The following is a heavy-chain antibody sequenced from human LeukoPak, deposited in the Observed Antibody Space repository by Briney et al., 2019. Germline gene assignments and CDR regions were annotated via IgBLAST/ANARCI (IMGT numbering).Heavy chain of an antibody. Sequence: GGSLRLSCAASGFTFSSYAMSWVRQAPGKGLEWVSAISGSGGSTYYADSVKGRFTISRDNSKNTLYLQMNSLRAEDAAVYYCAKVSVTLPIAAAGXDYWGQGTLVTVSS. J-gene: IGHJ4*02. CDR1: GFTFSSYA. CDR3: AKVSVTLPIAAAGXDY. V-gene: IGHV3-23*01. D-gene: IGHD6-13*01. CDR2: ISGSGGST.